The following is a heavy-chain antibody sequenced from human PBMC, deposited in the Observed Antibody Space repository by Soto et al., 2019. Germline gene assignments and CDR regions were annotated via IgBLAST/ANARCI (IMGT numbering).Heavy chain of an antibody. V-gene: IGHV4-4*02. CDR2: IYYSGNT. CDR1: GGSTRIYDY. J-gene: IGHJ5*02. CDR3: ARLIYDTRLNYLFHES. Sequence: SGSLSLGCAFCGGSTRIYDYWGWIRQPPGKGLEWIGHIYYSGNTDYNPSLKSRLAISIDTSKNQFSLRLSSVTAADTAIYYCARLIYDTRLNYLFHESWGRGTLVPVS. D-gene: IGHD3-22*01.